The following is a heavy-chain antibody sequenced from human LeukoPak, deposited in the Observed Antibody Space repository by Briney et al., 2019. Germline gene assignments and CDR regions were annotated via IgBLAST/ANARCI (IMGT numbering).Heavy chain of an antibody. CDR1: GFTVSSTY. V-gene: IGHV3-53*01. D-gene: IGHD2-15*01. CDR3: ARDCSGGSCYPTDYYSGMDV. J-gene: IGHJ6*02. Sequence: PGGSLRLSCAAFGFTVSSTYMTGVRQAPGKGLEWWAAIYIGSITYDADCVKGRFTISRDNSKNTLYLQMNSLRAEDTAVYYCARDCSGGSCYPTDYYSGMDVWGQGTTVTVSS. CDR2: IYIGSIT.